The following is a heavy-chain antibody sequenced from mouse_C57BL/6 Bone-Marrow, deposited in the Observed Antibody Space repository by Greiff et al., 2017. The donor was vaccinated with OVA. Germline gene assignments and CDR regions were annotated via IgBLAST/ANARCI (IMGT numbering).Heavy chain of an antibody. J-gene: IGHJ3*01. Sequence: VQLKQSGPELVKPGASVKIPCKASGYTFTDYNMDWVKQSHGKSLEWIGDINPNNGGTIYNQKFTGKATLTVDKSSSTAYMELRSLTAEDTAGYYCERQCTWFAYWGQGTLDTVSA. CDR2: INPNNGGT. D-gene: IGHD6-1*01. CDR1: GYTFTDYN. CDR3: ERQCTWFAY. V-gene: IGHV1-18*01.